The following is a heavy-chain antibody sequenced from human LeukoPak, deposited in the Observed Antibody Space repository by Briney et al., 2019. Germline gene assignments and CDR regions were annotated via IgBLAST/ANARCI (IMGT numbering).Heavy chain of an antibody. CDR3: ARDRGRVVPAAMDFDY. D-gene: IGHD2-2*01. CDR1: GYTFTGYY. J-gene: IGHJ4*02. Sequence: ASVKVSCKASGYTFTGYYMHWVRQAPGQGLAWMGWINPNSGGTNYAQKFQGRVTMTRDTSISTAYMELSRLRSDDTAVYYCARDRGRVVPAAMDFDYWGQGTLVTVSS. CDR2: INPNSGGT. V-gene: IGHV1-2*02.